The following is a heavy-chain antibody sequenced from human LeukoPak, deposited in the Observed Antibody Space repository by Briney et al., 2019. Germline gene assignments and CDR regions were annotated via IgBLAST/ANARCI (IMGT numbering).Heavy chain of an antibody. CDR1: GFTFSSYG. Sequence: GGPLRLSCAASGFTFSSYGMSWVRQAPGKGLEWVSVISGSGDRTYYADSVKGRFTISRDNSKNTLYLQMNSLRAEDTAVYYCAKAAYGSESYYDPFDYWGQGTLVTVSS. J-gene: IGHJ4*02. CDR2: ISGSGDRT. D-gene: IGHD3-10*01. V-gene: IGHV3-23*01. CDR3: AKAAYGSESYYDPFDY.